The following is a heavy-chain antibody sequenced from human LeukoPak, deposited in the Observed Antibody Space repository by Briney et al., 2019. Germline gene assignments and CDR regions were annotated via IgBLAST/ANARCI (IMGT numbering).Heavy chain of an antibody. D-gene: IGHD2-2*01. V-gene: IGHV3-33*01. CDR1: GFTFSSYG. CDR3: ARDGGSSTTSFDY. CDR2: IWYDGSNK. J-gene: IGHJ4*02. Sequence: GGSLRLSCAASGFTFSSYGMHWVRQAPGKGLEWVAVIWYDGSNKYYADSVKGRFTISRDNSKNTLYLQMNSLRAEDTAVYYCARDGGSSTTSFDYWGQGTLVTVSS.